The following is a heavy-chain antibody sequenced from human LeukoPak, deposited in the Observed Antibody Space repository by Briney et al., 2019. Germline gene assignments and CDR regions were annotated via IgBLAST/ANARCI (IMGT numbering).Heavy chain of an antibody. CDR2: INSDGSNT. CDR1: GFTFSTYW. V-gene: IGHV3-74*01. J-gene: IGHJ4*02. Sequence: GGSLRLSCAASGFTFSTYWMHWVRQAPGKGLVWVSRINSDGSNTSYADSVKGRFTISRDNAKNTLYLQVNSLRGEDTAVYYCTGGDYWGKGPRVTVSS. CDR3: TGGDY.